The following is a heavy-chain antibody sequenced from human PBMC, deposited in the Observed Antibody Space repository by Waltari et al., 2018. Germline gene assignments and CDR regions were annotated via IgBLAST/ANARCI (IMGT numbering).Heavy chain of an antibody. Sequence: EVQLVESGGGLVQPGGSLRLSCAASGFTFSSYWMSWVRQAPGKGLEWVANIKQDGSEKYYVDSVKGRFTISRDNAKNSLYLQMNSLRAEDTAVYYCARGVYSSGWYNYYYYGMDVWGQGTMVTVSS. CDR2: IKQDGSEK. J-gene: IGHJ6*02. V-gene: IGHV3-7*01. CDR3: ARGVYSSGWYNYYYYGMDV. CDR1: GFTFSSYW. D-gene: IGHD6-19*01.